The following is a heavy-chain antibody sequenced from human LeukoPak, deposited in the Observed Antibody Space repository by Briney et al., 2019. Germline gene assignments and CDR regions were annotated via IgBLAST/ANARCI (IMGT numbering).Heavy chain of an antibody. V-gene: IGHV3-23*01. CDR2: ISGSGGST. J-gene: IGHJ4*02. CDR1: GFTFNNCA. Sequence: SGSLRLSCAASGFTFNNCAMNWVRQAPGKGLEWVSGISGSGGSTYYADSVKGRFTISRDNSKNTLFLQMSSMRADDTALYYCAKGLRNSVPGNFDHWGQGTLVTVSS. D-gene: IGHD3-10*02. CDR3: AKGLRNSVPGNFDH.